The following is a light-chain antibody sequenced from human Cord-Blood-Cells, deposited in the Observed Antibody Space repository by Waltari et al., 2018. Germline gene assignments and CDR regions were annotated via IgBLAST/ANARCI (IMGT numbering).Light chain of an antibody. CDR3: LLSYSGAREV. CDR1: TGAVTSGHY. Sequence: QAVVTPEPSLTLSPGGPVTPTCGSSTGAVTSGHYPYWFQQKPGQAPRTLIYDTSNKHSWTPARFSGSLLGGKAALTLSGAQPEDEAEYYCLLSYSGAREVFGGGTKLTVL. J-gene: IGLJ2*01. V-gene: IGLV7-46*01. CDR2: DTS.